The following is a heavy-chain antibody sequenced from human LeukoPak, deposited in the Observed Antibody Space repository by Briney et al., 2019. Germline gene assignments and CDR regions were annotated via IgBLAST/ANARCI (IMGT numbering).Heavy chain of an antibody. CDR2: GSA. CDR3: VRGVNTPDY. J-gene: IGHJ4*02. D-gene: IGHD3-10*01. Sequence: PGGSLRLSCAASGFTFSYYAMSWVHQAPGKGLEWVSGGSAYYADSVKGRFTISRDNSKNTLYLQMDSLRAEDTAVYYCVRGVNTPDYWGQGTLVTVSS. V-gene: IGHV3-23*01. CDR1: GFTFSYYA.